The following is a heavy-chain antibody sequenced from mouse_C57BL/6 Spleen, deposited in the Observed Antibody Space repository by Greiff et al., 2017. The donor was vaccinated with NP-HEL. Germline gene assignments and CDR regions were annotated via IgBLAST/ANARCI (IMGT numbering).Heavy chain of an antibody. Sequence: EVQLQQSGAELVKPGASVKLSCTASGFNFNDYYMDWVKQRPEQGLEWIGKIDPEDGETKYAQKFQGKATLTADTSSNTAYLQLSSLTSEDSAVYYCASGNFYALDYWGQGTSVTVSS. J-gene: IGHJ4*01. V-gene: IGHV14-2*01. D-gene: IGHD2-1*01. CDR3: ASGNFYALDY. CDR2: IDPEDGET. CDR1: GFNFNDYY.